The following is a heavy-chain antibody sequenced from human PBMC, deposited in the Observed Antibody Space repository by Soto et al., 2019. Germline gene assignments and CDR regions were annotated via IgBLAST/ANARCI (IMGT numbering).Heavy chain of an antibody. V-gene: IGHV4-4*02. J-gene: IGHJ5*02. CDR3: ARKYNWNYIGGWFDP. Sequence: QVPLQESGPGLVKPSGTLSLTCAVSGGSISSSHWWSWVRQPPGQGLEWIGEIYHSGSTNYNPSLKSRVTISVDKSKNQFSLNLNSVTAADTAVYYCARKYNWNYIGGWFDPWGQGTLVTVSS. CDR1: GGSISSSHW. CDR2: IYHSGST. D-gene: IGHD1-7*01.